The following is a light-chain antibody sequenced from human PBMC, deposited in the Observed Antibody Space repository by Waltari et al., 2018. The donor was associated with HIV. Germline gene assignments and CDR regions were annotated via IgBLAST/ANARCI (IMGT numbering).Light chain of an antibody. J-gene: IGLJ3*02. Sequence: QSALTQPASVSGSPGQSTTISCTGTSSDIGGYDYVSWYQQHPGRAPKLMICEVSDRPSGVSDRFSCFKSGNTASLTISRLQAEDEADYYCTSYTSNSTWVFGGGTKLTVL. CDR1: SSDIGGYDY. CDR2: EVS. CDR3: TSYTSNSTWV. V-gene: IGLV2-14*01.